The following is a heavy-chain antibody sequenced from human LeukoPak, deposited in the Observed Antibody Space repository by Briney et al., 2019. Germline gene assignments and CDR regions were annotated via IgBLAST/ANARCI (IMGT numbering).Heavy chain of an antibody. CDR2: IKEDGSEK. CDR1: GFTFSDYA. V-gene: IGHV3-7*05. CDR3: VRSGGY. D-gene: IGHD1-26*01. J-gene: IGHJ4*02. Sequence: GGSLRLSCSASGFTFSDYAMHWVRQAPGKGLEWVANIKEDGSEKYYVDSVKGRFTISRDNAKNSLCLQMNSLRAEDTAIYYCVRSGGYWGQGTLVTVSS.